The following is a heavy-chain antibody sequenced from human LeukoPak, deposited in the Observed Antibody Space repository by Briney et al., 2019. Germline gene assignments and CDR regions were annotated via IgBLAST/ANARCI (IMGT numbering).Heavy chain of an antibody. V-gene: IGHV3-66*04. CDR2: IYSGGTT. D-gene: IGHD4-23*01. CDR3: ARPLPRPVVIPFGY. Sequence: PGGSLRLSCAASGFTVSSNYMSWVRQAPGKGLEWVSVIYSGGTTYYADSVKGRFTISRDNSKNTLYLQMSSLRAEDTAVYYCARPLPRPVVIPFGYWGQGTLVTVSS. J-gene: IGHJ4*02. CDR1: GFTVSSNY.